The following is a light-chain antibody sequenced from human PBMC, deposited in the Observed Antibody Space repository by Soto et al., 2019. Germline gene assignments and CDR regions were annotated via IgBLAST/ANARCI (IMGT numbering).Light chain of an antibody. CDR1: SSNIGSNT. Sequence: QSVLTQPPSASGTPGQRVTISCSGSSSNIGSNTINWYQQLPGTAPKLLIYSNNQRPSGVPDRFSGSKSGSSASLAISELESEDEDDYYCAAWEDSLNGVVFGGGTKLTVL. CDR2: SNN. J-gene: IGLJ2*01. V-gene: IGLV1-44*01. CDR3: AAWEDSLNGVV.